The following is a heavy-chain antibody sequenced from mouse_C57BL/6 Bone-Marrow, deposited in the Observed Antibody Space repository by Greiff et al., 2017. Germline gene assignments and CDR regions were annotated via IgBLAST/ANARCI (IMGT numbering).Heavy chain of an antibody. Sequence: QVQLQQSGAELVMPGASVKLSCKASGYTFTSYWMHWVKQRPGQGLEWIGEIDPSDSYTNYNQKFKGKSTLTVDKSSSTAYMQLSSLTSEDSAVYYCALYDYDEAWFAYWGQETLVTVSA. CDR1: GYTFTSYW. D-gene: IGHD2-4*01. CDR3: ALYDYDEAWFAY. CDR2: IDPSDSYT. V-gene: IGHV1-69*01. J-gene: IGHJ3*01.